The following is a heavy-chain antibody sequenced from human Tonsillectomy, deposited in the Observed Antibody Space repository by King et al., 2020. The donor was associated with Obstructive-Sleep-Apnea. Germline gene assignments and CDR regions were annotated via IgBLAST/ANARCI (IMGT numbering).Heavy chain of an antibody. CDR1: GFTFSDYY. CDR2: ISSSGGIL. D-gene: IGHD1-1*01. CDR3: ARETTPLYYFDY. Sequence: VQLVESGGGLVKPGGSLRLSCAASGFTFSDYYMSWIRQAPGKGLEWLSYISSSGGILYYADSVKGRFTISRDNAKNSLYLQMNSLRAEDTAVYYCARETTPLYYFDYWGQGTLVTVSS. V-gene: IGHV3-11*01. J-gene: IGHJ4*02.